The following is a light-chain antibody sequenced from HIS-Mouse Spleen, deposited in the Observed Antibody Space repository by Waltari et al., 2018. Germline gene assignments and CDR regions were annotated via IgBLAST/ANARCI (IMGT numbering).Light chain of an antibody. V-gene: IGKV2-28*01. Sequence: DIVMTQSPLSLPVTPGEPASISCRSSQSLLHSNGYNYLDWYLQKPGQSPQLLIYLVFNRASGVPDRVSGSGSGTDFTLKISRVEAEDVGVYYCMQALQTPITFGQGTRLEIK. J-gene: IGKJ5*01. CDR1: QSLLHSNGYNY. CDR3: MQALQTPIT. CDR2: LVF.